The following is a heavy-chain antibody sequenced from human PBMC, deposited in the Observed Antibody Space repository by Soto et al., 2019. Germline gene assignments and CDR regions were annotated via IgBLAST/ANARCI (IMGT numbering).Heavy chain of an antibody. CDR1: GFTFSSYW. CDR2: INSDGSST. V-gene: IGHV3-74*01. CDR3: ARDDIVVVPDYYYYYMDV. J-gene: IGHJ6*03. Sequence: GGSLRLSCAASGFTFSSYWMHWVRQAPGKGLVWVSRINSDGSSTSYADSVKGRFTISRDNAKNTLYLQMNSLRAEDTAVYYCARDDIVVVPDYYYYYMDVWGKGTTVTVSS. D-gene: IGHD2-2*01.